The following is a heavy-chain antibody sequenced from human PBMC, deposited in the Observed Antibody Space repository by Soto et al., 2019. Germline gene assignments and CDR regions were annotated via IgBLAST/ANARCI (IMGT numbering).Heavy chain of an antibody. Sequence: SETLSLTCAVYGGSFSGYYWSWIRQPPGKGLEWIGEINHSGSTNYNPSLKSRVTISVDTSKNQFSLKLSSVTAADTAVYYCARGRVPAAKAYRGRMMYVWSKGTTVTVSS. CDR3: ARGRVPAAKAYRGRMMYV. CDR2: INHSGST. V-gene: IGHV4-34*01. D-gene: IGHD2-2*01. J-gene: IGHJ6*04. CDR1: GGSFSGYY.